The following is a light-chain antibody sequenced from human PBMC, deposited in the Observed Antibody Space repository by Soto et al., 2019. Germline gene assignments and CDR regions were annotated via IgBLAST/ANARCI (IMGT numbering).Light chain of an antibody. CDR1: SSNIGAGYD. V-gene: IGLV1-40*01. Sequence: QLVLTQPPSVSGAPGQRVTISCTGSSSNIGAGYDVHWYQQLPGTAPKLLIYGNSNRPSGVPDRFSGSKSGTSASLAITGLQAEDEADYYCQSYDSSLSAVFGTGTKLTVL. CDR3: QSYDSSLSAV. CDR2: GNS. J-gene: IGLJ1*01.